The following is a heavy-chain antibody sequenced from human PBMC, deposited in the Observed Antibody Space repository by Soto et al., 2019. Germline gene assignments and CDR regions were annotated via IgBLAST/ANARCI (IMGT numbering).Heavy chain of an antibody. CDR3: ATARTNPYDFWNGYYVY. Sequence: ASVKVSCKVSGYTLTELSMHWVRQTPGKGLEWMGGFDPEDGETIYAQKFQGRVTMTEDTSTDTAYMELSSLRSEDTAVYYCATARTNPYDFWNGYYVYWGQGTLVTVSS. V-gene: IGHV1-24*01. CDR1: GYTLTELS. J-gene: IGHJ4*02. D-gene: IGHD3-3*01. CDR2: FDPEDGET.